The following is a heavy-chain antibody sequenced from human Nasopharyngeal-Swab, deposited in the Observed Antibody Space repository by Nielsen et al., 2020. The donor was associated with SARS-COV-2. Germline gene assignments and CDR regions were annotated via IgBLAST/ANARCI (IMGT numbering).Heavy chain of an antibody. J-gene: IGHJ5*02. Sequence: WIRQPPGKGLEWIGEINHSGSTNYNPSLKSRVTISVDTSKNQFSLKLSSVTAADTAVYYCARRDPVVVVAALGIRLYDSTKFDPWGQGTPVTVSS. V-gene: IGHV4-34*01. CDR3: ARRDPVVVVAALGIRLYDSTKFDP. D-gene: IGHD2-15*01. CDR2: INHSGST.